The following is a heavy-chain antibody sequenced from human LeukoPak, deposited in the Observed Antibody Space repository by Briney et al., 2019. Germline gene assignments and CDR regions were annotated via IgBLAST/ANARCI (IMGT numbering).Heavy chain of an antibody. J-gene: IGHJ4*02. D-gene: IGHD1-20*01. CDR2: ISGSGGST. CDR1: GFTFSSYA. CDR3: AKRILTGTYLFDY. V-gene: IGHV3-23*01. Sequence: GGSLRLSCAASGFTFSSYAMSWVRQAPGKGLEWVSAISGSGGSTYYADSVKGRFTISRDNSKSTLYLQMNSLRAKDTAVYYCAKRILTGTYLFDYWGQGTLVTVSS.